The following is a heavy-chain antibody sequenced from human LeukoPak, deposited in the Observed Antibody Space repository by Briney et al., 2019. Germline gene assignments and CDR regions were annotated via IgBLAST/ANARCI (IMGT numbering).Heavy chain of an antibody. CDR1: GFTFSSYW. J-gene: IGHJ6*02. CDR3: AKGGDGYNPSYYGMDV. CDR2: INSDGSST. D-gene: IGHD5-24*01. V-gene: IGHV3-74*01. Sequence: GGSLRLSCAASGFTFSSYWMHWVRHAPGKGLVWVSRINSDGSSTNYADSVKGRFTISRDNAKNSLFLQMNSLRAEDTALYYCAKGGDGYNPSYYGMDVWGQGTTVTVSS.